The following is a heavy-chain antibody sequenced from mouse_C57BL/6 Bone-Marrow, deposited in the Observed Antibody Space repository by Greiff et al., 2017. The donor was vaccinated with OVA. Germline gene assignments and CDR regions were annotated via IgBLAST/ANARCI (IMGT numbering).Heavy chain of an antibody. V-gene: IGHV3-6*01. CDR3: ARDRYYGSSYYYYAMDY. CDR2: ISYDGSN. J-gene: IGHJ4*01. CDR1: GYSITSGYY. D-gene: IGHD1-1*01. Sequence: EVQRVESGPGLVKPSQSLSLTCSVTGYSITSGYYWNWIRQFPGNKLEWMGYISYDGSNNYNPSLKNRISITRDTSKNQFFLKLNSVTTEDTATYYCARDRYYGSSYYYYAMDYWGQGTSVTVSS.